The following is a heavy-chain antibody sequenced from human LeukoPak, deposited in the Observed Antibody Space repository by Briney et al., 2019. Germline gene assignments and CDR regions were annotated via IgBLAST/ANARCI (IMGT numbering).Heavy chain of an antibody. J-gene: IGHJ4*02. D-gene: IGHD1-26*01. Sequence: GGSLRLSCTASGFTFGDYAMSWVRQAPGKGLEWVGFIRSKAYGGTTEYAASVKGRFTISRDDSKSIAYLQMNSLKTEDTAVYYCTSRIVGATPAWGQGTLVTVSS. CDR3: TSRIVGATPA. CDR2: IRSKAYGGTT. V-gene: IGHV3-49*04. CDR1: GFTFGDYA.